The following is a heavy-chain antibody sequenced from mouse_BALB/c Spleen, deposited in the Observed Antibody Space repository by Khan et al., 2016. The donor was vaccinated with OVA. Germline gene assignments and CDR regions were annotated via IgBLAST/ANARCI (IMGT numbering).Heavy chain of an antibody. V-gene: IGHV14-3*02. CDR2: IDPANDNT. D-gene: IGHD1-1*02. CDR1: GFNIKDTY. Sequence: VQLQQSGAELVKPGASVKLSCTVSGFNIKDTYIHWVKQRPEQGPEWIGRIDPANDNTRYDPKFQDKATITADTSSNTAYLQPSSLTSEDTAVYYCARGGWSYAMDYWGQGTSVTVSS. CDR3: ARGGWSYAMDY. J-gene: IGHJ4*01.